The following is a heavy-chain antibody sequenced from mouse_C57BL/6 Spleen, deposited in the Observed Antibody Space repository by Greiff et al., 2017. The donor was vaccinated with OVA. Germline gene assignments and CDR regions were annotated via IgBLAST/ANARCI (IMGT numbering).Heavy chain of an antibody. V-gene: IGHV1-52*01. CDR1: GYTFTSYW. Sequence: QVQLQQPGAELVRPGSSVKLSCKASGYTFTSYWMHWVKQRPIQGLEWIGNIDPSDSETNYNQKFKDKAILTVDKSYRPAYMQLSSLTSEDSAVYYCARAIGGGNSLWGQGTTLTVSS. CDR2: IDPSDSET. D-gene: IGHD2-14*01. CDR3: ARAIGGGNSL. J-gene: IGHJ2*01.